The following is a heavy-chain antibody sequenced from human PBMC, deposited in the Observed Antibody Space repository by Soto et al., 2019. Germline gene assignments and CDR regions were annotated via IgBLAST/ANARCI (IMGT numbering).Heavy chain of an antibody. CDR2: IYSGGST. CDR1: GFTVSSNY. D-gene: IGHD2-2*01. Sequence: GGSLRLSCVASGFTVSSNYMSWVRQAPGKGLEWVSVIYSGGSTYYADSVKGRFTISRDNSKNTLYLQMNSLRAEDTAVYDCASRPGYPVVGPGGYYYMDVWGKGTTVTVSS. CDR3: ASRPGYPVVGPGGYYYMDV. V-gene: IGHV3-66*01. J-gene: IGHJ6*03.